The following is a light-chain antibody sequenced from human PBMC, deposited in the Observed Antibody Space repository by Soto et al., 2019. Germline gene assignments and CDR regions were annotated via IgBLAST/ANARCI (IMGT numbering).Light chain of an antibody. Sequence: ETVLTQSPGTLSFSPGERVTLSCMTSQSAPSSNLAWYQQKPGQAPRLLIYGASSRATGIPDRFSGSGSGTDFNLTVSRLAPEEFAVYFCQHYGTFGPGTKVDLK. CDR2: GAS. CDR3: QHYGT. V-gene: IGKV3-20*01. J-gene: IGKJ3*01. CDR1: QSAPSSN.